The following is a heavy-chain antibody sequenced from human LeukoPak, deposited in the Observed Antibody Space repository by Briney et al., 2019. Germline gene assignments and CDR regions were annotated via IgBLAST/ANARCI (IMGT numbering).Heavy chain of an antibody. D-gene: IGHD5-12*01. J-gene: IGHJ4*02. V-gene: IGHV1-2*02. CDR2: INPNSGGT. CDR3: GINSGYDYEYYFDY. Sequence: ASVKVSCKASGYTFTGYYMHWVRQAPGQGLEWMGWINPNSGGTNYAQKFQGRVTMTRDTSISTAYMELSRLRPDDTAVYYCGINSGYDYEYYFDYWGQGTLVTVSS. CDR1: GYTFTGYY.